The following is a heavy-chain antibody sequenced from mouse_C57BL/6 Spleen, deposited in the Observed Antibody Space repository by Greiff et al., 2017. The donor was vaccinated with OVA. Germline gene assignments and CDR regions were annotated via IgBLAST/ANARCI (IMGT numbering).Heavy chain of an antibody. CDR3: ARKGYYGSSGGFDY. CDR1: GYTFTGYW. D-gene: IGHD1-1*01. CDR2: ILPGSGST. V-gene: IGHV1-9*01. J-gene: IGHJ2*01. Sequence: QVQLQQSGAELMQPGASVKLSCKATGYTFTGYWIEWVKQRPGHGLEWIGEILPGSGSTNYNDKFKGKATFTADTSSNTAYMQISSLTTEDSAIYYCARKGYYGSSGGFDYWGQGTTLTVSS.